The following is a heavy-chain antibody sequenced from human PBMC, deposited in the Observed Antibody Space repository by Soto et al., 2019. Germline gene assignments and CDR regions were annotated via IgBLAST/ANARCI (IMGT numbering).Heavy chain of an antibody. D-gene: IGHD6-19*01. CDR1: GFAFSGYP. J-gene: IGHJ4*02. CDR2: IDASTGRT. Sequence: EVQLLESGGGLVQPGGSLRLSCAASGFAFSGYPMSWVRQTPGKGLEWVSGIDASTGRTYFADSVEGRFTISRDNSKNTLYLQMNSLRVADTAIYYCATDDSSGWYRSFDYWGQGTLVTVSS. V-gene: IGHV3-23*01. CDR3: ATDDSSGWYRSFDY.